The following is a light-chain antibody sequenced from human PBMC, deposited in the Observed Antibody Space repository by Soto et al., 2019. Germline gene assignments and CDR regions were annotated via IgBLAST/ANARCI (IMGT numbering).Light chain of an antibody. V-gene: IGLV2-14*01. Sequence: QSALTQPASVSGSPGQSITISCTGTGSDVGGYNYVSWYQQHPGKAPKLMIYEVSNRPSGVSNRFSGSKSGNTASLTISGLQAEDEADYYCSSYTSSSRVFGGGTKLTVL. J-gene: IGLJ3*02. CDR2: EVS. CDR3: SSYTSSSRV. CDR1: GSDVGGYNY.